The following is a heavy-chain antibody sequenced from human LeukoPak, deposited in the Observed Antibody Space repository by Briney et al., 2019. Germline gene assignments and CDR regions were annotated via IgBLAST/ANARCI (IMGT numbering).Heavy chain of an antibody. CDR3: ARDGLYDFWSGYYTEASHFDY. CDR1: GYTFTSYG. V-gene: IGHV1-18*01. Sequence: ASVTVSCKASGYTFTSYGISWVRQAPGQGLEWMGWISAYNGNTNYAQKLQGRVTMTTDTSTSTAYMELRSLRSDDTAVYYCARDGLYDFWSGYYTEASHFDYWGQGTLVTVSS. J-gene: IGHJ4*02. CDR2: ISAYNGNT. D-gene: IGHD3-3*01.